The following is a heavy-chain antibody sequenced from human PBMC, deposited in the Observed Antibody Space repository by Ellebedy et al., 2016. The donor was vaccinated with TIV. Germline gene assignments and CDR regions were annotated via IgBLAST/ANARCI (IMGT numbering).Heavy chain of an antibody. J-gene: IGHJ5*01. CDR3: AKDRGFVGTGIFES. D-gene: IGHD1-1*01. CDR1: GSSISNQY. Sequence: SCXASGSSISNQYMAWVRQAPGKGLEWVSEITGSGASTYYIESVKGRFAISRDESKNTVYLQMNSLTAEDTAIYFCAKDRGFVGTGIFESWGQGAQVTVSS. V-gene: IGHV3-23*01. CDR2: ITGSGAST.